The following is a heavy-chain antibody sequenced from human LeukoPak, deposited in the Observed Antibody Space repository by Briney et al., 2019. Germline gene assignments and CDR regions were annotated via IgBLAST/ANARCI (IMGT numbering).Heavy chain of an antibody. CDR3: AKESMWTTVTHELDY. D-gene: IGHD4-17*01. Sequence: GGSLRLSCAVSGFTFTSYAMSWVRQAPGKGLEWVASIDSRGGTTYYADSTRGRFTISRDNSKNTLSLQMNSLRVEDTAVYYCAKESMWTTVTHELDYWGQGTLVTVSS. CDR1: GFTFTSYA. CDR2: IDSRGGTT. V-gene: IGHV3-23*01. J-gene: IGHJ4*02.